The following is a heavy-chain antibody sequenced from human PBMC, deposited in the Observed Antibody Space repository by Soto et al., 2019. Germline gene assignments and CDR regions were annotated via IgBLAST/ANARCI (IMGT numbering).Heavy chain of an antibody. Sequence: VPLVESGGGLVQPGRSLRLSCAASGFTFDDYAMHWVRQAPGKGLEWVSGISWNSGSIGYADSVKGRFTISRENAKNSLYLQMNSLRAEDTALYYCAKDMGGFKDGMDVWGQGTTVTVSS. CDR3: AKDMGGFKDGMDV. CDR2: ISWNSGSI. CDR1: GFTFDDYA. J-gene: IGHJ6*02. V-gene: IGHV3-9*01. D-gene: IGHD3-16*01.